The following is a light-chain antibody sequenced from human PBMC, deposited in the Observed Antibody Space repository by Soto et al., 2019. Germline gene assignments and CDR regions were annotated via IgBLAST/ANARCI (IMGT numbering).Light chain of an antibody. CDR1: QSVSSN. J-gene: IGKJ5*01. CDR2: GAS. Sequence: EVGMTQSPATLSVSPGERATLSCRASQSVSSNLAWYQQKPGQTPRLLMYGASTRATGIPARFSGSGSGTDFTLTISSLQSEDFAVYYCQQYNNWPITFGQGTRLEI. CDR3: QQYNNWPIT. V-gene: IGKV3-15*01.